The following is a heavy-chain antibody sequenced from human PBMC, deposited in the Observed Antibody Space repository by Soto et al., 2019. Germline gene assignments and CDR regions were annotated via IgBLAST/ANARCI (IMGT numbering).Heavy chain of an antibody. Sequence: PGESLKISCAASGFTFSSYWMHWVRQAPGKGLVWVSRINSDGSSTSYADSVKGRFTISRDNAKNTLYLQMNSLRAEDTAVYYCARDQPGNLYDFWSGYHPVDAFDIWGQGTMVTVSS. CDR2: INSDGSST. CDR3: ARDQPGNLYDFWSGYHPVDAFDI. J-gene: IGHJ3*02. D-gene: IGHD3-3*01. CDR1: GFTFSSYW. V-gene: IGHV3-74*01.